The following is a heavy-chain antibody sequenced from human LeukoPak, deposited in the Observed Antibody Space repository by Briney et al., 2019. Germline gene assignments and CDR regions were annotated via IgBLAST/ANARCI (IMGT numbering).Heavy chain of an antibody. CDR1: GGSISSYY. J-gene: IGHJ6*04. CDR3: ARDAYVSYYYYGMDV. V-gene: IGHV4-59*01. D-gene: IGHD3-16*01. CDR2: IYYSGST. Sequence: SETLSLTCTVSGGSISSYYWSWIRQPPGKGLEWIGYIYYSGSTNYNPSLKSRVTISVDTSKNQFSLKLTSVTAADTAVYYCARDAYVSYYYYGMDVWGKGTTVTVPS.